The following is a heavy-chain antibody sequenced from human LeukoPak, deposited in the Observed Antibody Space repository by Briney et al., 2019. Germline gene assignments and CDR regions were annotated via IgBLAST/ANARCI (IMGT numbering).Heavy chain of an antibody. CDR3: ARAYGSRSYFHWFDP. J-gene: IGHJ5*02. Sequence: SETLSLTCTVSGGSISTSSYYWGWIRQPPGKGLEWIGSMFHSGSTYDNPSLRSRVTISVDTSKNQFSLKLSSVTAADTAVYYCARAYGSRSYFHWFDPWGQGTLVTVSS. D-gene: IGHD3-10*01. V-gene: IGHV4-39*01. CDR1: GGSISTSSYY. CDR2: MFHSGST.